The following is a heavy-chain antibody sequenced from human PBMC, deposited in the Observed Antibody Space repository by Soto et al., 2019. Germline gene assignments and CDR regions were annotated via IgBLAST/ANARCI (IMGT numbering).Heavy chain of an antibody. V-gene: IGHV3-23*01. J-gene: IGHJ4*02. CDR3: AKSYSSSWVADY. CDR1: GFTFASYA. Sequence: EEQLLESGGGLVQPGGSLRLSCAASGFTFASYAMSWVRQAPGKGLGWVSAISGSGGSTYYADSVKGRFTISRDNSKNTLYLHMNSLRAEDTAVYYCAKSYSSSWVADYWGQGTLVTVSS. CDR2: ISGSGGST. D-gene: IGHD6-13*01.